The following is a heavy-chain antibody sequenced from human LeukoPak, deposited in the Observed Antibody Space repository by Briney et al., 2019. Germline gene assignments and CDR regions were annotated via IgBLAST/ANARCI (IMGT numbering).Heavy chain of an antibody. Sequence: GGSLRLSCAASGFTFSSYWVSWVRQAPGKGLEWVAVIWYDGSSKYYADSVKGRFTISRDNSKNTLYLQMNSLRAEDTAVYYCALEDYGDYVGIPFRPYLPGGAFDIWGQGTMVTVSS. J-gene: IGHJ3*02. CDR1: GFTFSSYW. CDR3: ALEDYGDYVGIPFRPYLPGGAFDI. V-gene: IGHV3-33*08. D-gene: IGHD4-17*01. CDR2: IWYDGSSK.